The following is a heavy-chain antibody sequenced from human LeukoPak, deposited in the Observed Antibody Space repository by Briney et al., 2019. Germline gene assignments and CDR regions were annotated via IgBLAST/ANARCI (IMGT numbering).Heavy chain of an antibody. CDR2: IWYDGSNK. CDR3: ARGGVELRYFDWLLKGPPSYFDY. D-gene: IGHD3-9*01. CDR1: GFTFNSYG. Sequence: PGRSLRLSCAASGFTFNSYGMHWVRQAPGKGLEWVAVIWYDGSNKYYADSVKGRFTISRDNSKNTLYLQMNSLRAEDTAVYYCARGGVELRYFDWLLKGPPSYFDYWGQGTLVTVSS. J-gene: IGHJ4*02. V-gene: IGHV3-33*01.